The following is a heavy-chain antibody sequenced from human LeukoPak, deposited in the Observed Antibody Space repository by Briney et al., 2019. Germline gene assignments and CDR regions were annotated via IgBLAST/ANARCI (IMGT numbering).Heavy chain of an antibody. CDR2: IYYSGST. CDR3: ARATYYDFWSTPAGPWNI. Sequence: PSETLSLTCTVSGGSISSYYWSWIRQPPGKGLEWIGYIYYSGSTNYNPSLKSRVTISVDTSKNQFSLKLSSVTAADTAVYYCARATYYDFWSTPAGPWNIWGQGTMVTVSS. D-gene: IGHD3-3*01. V-gene: IGHV4-59*01. J-gene: IGHJ3*02. CDR1: GGSISSYY.